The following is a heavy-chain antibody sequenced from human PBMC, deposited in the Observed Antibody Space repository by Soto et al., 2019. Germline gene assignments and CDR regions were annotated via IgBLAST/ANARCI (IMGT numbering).Heavy chain of an antibody. J-gene: IGHJ5*02. CDR1: GYIFTNYY. Sequence: QVHLVQSGAEVKKPGASVKVSCKTSGYIFTNYYIVWVRQDPGQALEWMGWINPSSGGTEYAQAFQGRVTMSRDTSFITAYMELTSLTSDDTGVYYCARVVNDWFDPWGQGTPVIVSS. D-gene: IGHD1-1*01. CDR2: INPSSGGT. V-gene: IGHV1-2*02. CDR3: ARVVNDWFDP.